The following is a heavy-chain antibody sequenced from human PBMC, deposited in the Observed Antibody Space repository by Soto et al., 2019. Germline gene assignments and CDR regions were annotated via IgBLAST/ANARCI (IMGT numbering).Heavy chain of an antibody. J-gene: IGHJ5*02. Sequence: ASVKVSCKASGGTFSSYAISWVRQAPGQGLEWMGGIIPIFGTANYAQKFQGRVTITADESTSTAYMELSSLRSEDTAVYYCARVLRVRVAAAGPPRGNWFDPWGQGTMVTVYS. CDR2: IIPIFGTA. CDR3: ARVLRVRVAAAGPPRGNWFDP. CDR1: GGTFSSYA. D-gene: IGHD6-13*01. V-gene: IGHV1-69*13.